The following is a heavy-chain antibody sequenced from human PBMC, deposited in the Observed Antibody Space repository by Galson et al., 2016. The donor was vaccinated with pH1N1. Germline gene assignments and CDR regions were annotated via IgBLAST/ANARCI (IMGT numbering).Heavy chain of an antibody. CDR1: GFTFSNFG. V-gene: IGHV3-33*01. D-gene: IGHD2-15*01. J-gene: IGHJ2*01. CDR3: ARGLVEKATVWWYCDL. CDR2: IWDDGTKK. Sequence: SLRLSCAASGFTFSNFGMHWVRQAPGKGLEWVAVIWDDGTKKYYVDSVKGRFTISRDNSKNTLALQMNSLRVEDTALYYCARGLVEKATVWWYCDLWGRGTLVTVSS.